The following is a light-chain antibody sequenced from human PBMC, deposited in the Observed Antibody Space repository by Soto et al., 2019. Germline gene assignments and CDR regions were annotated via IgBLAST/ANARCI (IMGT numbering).Light chain of an antibody. CDR1: SSDVGGYNY. CDR3: CSYAGSYSYV. V-gene: IGLV2-11*01. Sequence: QSVLTQPRSVSGSPGQSVTISCTGTSSDVGGYNYVSWYQQHPGKAPKLMIYDVSKRPSGVPDRFSGSKSGNTASLTISGLQAEDEADYYCCSYAGSYSYVFGTWTKV. CDR2: DVS. J-gene: IGLJ1*01.